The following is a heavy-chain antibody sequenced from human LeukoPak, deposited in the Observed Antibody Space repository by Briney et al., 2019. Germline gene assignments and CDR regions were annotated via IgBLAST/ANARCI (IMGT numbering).Heavy chain of an antibody. CDR1: GGSISSSSYY. CDR3: ARHRIRLYDY. J-gene: IGHJ4*02. V-gene: IGHV4-39*01. Sequence: SETLSLTCTVSGGSISSSSYYWGWIRQPPGKGLEWIESIYYSGSTYYNPSLKSRVTISVDTSKNQFSLKLSSVTAADTAVYYCARHRIRLYDYWGQGTLVTVSS. D-gene: IGHD3-16*02. CDR2: IYYSGST.